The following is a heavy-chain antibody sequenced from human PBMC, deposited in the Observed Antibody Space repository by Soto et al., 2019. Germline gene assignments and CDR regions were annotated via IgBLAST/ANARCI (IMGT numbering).Heavy chain of an antibody. J-gene: IGHJ4*02. CDR3: ASTADTAMVEGSLDY. Sequence: SETLSLTCTVSGGSISSGDYYWSWIRQPPGKGLEWIGYIYYSGSTYYNPSLKSRVTISVDTSKNQFSLKLSSVTAADTAVYYCASTADTAMVEGSLDYWGQGTLVTVSS. V-gene: IGHV4-30-4*01. D-gene: IGHD5-18*01. CDR1: GGSISSGDYY. CDR2: IYYSGST.